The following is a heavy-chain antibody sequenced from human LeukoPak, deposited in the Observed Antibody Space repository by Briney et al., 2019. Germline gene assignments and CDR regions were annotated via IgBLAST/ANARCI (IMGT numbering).Heavy chain of an antibody. Sequence: SETLSLTCTVSGGSISNYYWSWIRQPPGKGLQWIGYIYFSGSTNHNPSLKSRVTISLDTSKNQFSLRLSSVTAADTAVYYCARLPDNNSWLDYWGQGTLVTVSS. CDR1: GGSISNYY. V-gene: IGHV4-59*01. D-gene: IGHD1-14*01. J-gene: IGHJ4*02. CDR3: ARLPDNNSWLDY. CDR2: IYFSGST.